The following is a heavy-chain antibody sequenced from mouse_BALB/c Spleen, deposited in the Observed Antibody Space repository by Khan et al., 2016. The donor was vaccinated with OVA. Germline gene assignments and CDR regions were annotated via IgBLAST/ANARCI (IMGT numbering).Heavy chain of an antibody. D-gene: IGHD1-1*01. CDR3: ARETEVDVYWYLDV. V-gene: IGHV7-3*02. CDR1: GFTFTDYY. CDR2: IRNKAKGYTT. J-gene: IGHJ1*01. Sequence: EVELVESGGGLVQPGGSLRLSCATSGFTFTDYYMSWVRQPPGKSLEWLGFIRNKAKGYTTEYSVPVKGRFTISTDNSQNIVYLQMNTLRAEDSATYYCARETEVDVYWYLDVWGAGTTVTVSS.